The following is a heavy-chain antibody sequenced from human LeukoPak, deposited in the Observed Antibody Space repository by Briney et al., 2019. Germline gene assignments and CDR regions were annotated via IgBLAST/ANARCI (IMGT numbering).Heavy chain of an antibody. D-gene: IGHD3-22*01. J-gene: IGHJ4*02. CDR2: FDPEDGET. Sequence: VASVKVSCKVSGYTLTELSMHWVRQAPGKGLEWMGGFDPEDGETIYAQKFQGRVTMTEDTSTDTAYMELSSLRSEDTAVYYYATDRGRTYYYDSSGFDYWGQGTLVTVSS. CDR3: ATDRGRTYYYDSSGFDY. CDR1: GYTLTELS. V-gene: IGHV1-24*01.